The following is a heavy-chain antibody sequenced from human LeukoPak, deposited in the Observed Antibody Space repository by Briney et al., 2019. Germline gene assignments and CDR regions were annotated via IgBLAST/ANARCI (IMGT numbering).Heavy chain of an antibody. CDR1: GFIFSNYG. D-gene: IGHD3-3*01. CDR3: AKDLLSWGYDFWSGYFDY. V-gene: IGHV3-33*06. CDR2: IWYDGSNK. Sequence: GGSLRLSCAAFGFIFSNYGMHWVRQAPGKGLEWVAVIWYDGSNKYYADSVKGRFTISRDNSKNTLYLQMNSLRAEDTAVYYCAKDLLSWGYDFWSGYFDYWGQGTLVTVSS. J-gene: IGHJ4*02.